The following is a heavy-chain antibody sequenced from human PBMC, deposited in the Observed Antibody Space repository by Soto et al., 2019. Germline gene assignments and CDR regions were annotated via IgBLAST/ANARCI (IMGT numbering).Heavy chain of an antibody. D-gene: IGHD6-13*01. V-gene: IGHV4-30-4*01. J-gene: IGHJ5*02. CDR3: VRGLPPSGYSSSWYVGNWFDP. Sequence: QVQLQESGPGLVKPSQTLSLTCTVSGGSISSGDYYWSWIRQPPGKGLEWIGYIYYSGSTYYNPSLKSRVTISVDTSKNQFSLKLSSVTAADTAVYYCVRGLPPSGYSSSWYVGNWFDPWGQGTLVTVSS. CDR1: GGSISSGDYY. CDR2: IYYSGST.